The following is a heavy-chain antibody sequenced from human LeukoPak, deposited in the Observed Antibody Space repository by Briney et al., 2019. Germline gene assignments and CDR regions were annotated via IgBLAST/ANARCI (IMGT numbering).Heavy chain of an antibody. CDR2: INHSGST. CDR1: GGSFSGYY. Sequence: SETLSLTCAVYGGSFSGYYWSWIRQPPGKGLEWIGEINHSGSTNYNPSLKSRVTISVDTSKNQFSLKLSSVTAADTAVYYCARDAYYYDSSGYPYYGTDVWGQGTTVTVSS. CDR3: ARDAYYYDSSGYPYYGTDV. D-gene: IGHD3-22*01. J-gene: IGHJ6*02. V-gene: IGHV4-34*01.